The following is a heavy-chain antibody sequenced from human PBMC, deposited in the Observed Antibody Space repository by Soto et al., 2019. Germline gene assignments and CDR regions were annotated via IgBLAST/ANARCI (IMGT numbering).Heavy chain of an antibody. Sequence: GASVKVSCKASGGTFSSYAISWVRQAPGQGLEWMGGIIPIFDTASYAQKFQGRLTIIADKSTSTAYMQLSRLRSEDTAMYYCARASAMGEWCLDVWGQGTTVTVSS. D-gene: IGHD3-16*01. CDR3: ARASAMGEWCLDV. CDR2: IIPIFDTA. CDR1: GGTFSSYA. V-gene: IGHV1-69*06. J-gene: IGHJ6*02.